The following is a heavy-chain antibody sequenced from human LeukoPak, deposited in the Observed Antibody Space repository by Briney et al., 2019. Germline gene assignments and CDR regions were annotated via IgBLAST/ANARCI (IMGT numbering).Heavy chain of an antibody. CDR3: GIRDTNDYYVF. Sequence: PGGSLRLSCAASGFFVTTYGIHWVRQAPGKGLEWVAVISRDESNKYYGDSVKGRFTISRDNSKNALYLQMNGLRADDTAVYYCGIRDTNDYYVFWGQGTLVTVSS. CDR1: GFFVTTYG. J-gene: IGHJ4*02. D-gene: IGHD2-8*01. V-gene: IGHV3-30*03. CDR2: ISRDESNK.